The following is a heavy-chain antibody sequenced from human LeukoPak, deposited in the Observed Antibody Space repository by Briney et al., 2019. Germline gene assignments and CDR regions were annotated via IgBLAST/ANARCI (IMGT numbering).Heavy chain of an antibody. CDR1: GGSISSYY. CDR3: ARDVHDSSGYYYPGIDY. D-gene: IGHD3-22*01. CDR2: IYTSGST. V-gene: IGHV4-4*07. J-gene: IGHJ4*02. Sequence: SETLSLTCTVSGGSISSYYGSWIRQPAGKGLEWMGRIYTSGSTNYNPSLKSRVTISVDKSKNQFSLKLSSVTAADTAVYYCARDVHDSSGYYYPGIDYWGQGTLVTVSS.